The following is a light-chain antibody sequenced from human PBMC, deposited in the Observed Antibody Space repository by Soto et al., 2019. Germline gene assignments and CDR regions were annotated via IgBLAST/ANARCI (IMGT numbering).Light chain of an antibody. CDR2: SAS. CDR3: QKFNTAPLT. Sequence: DIQMTQSPSSLSASVGDRVTITCRASQDISVYFAWYQPKPGKVPKLLIYSASTLQSAVPSRFSGSVSGTDFTRTISSLQPEDVATYCCQKFNTAPLTFGQGTRLEIK. J-gene: IGKJ5*01. CDR1: QDISVY. V-gene: IGKV1-27*01.